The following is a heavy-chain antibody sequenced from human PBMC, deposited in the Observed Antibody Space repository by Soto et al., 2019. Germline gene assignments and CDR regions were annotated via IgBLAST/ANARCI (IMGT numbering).Heavy chain of an antibody. CDR3: AFTWGYYGMDV. J-gene: IGHJ6*02. Sequence: THSLTLTSTFYGHYHSTSGMGMGCIRQLRGKALEWLALIYWNYDKRYSPSLKSRPTIPKDTSKNHVVRTLTNMDTVDTAKYYCAFTWGYYGMDVWGQGTTVTGSS. CDR1: GHYHSTSGMG. V-gene: IGHV2-5*01. CDR2: IYWNYDK. D-gene: IGHD3-16*01.